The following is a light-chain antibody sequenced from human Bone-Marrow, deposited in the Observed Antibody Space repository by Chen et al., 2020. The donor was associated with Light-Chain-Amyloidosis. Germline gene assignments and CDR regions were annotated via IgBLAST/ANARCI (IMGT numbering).Light chain of an antibody. V-gene: IGKV4-1*01. CDR1: QSVLYSSNNKNY. Sequence: DIVMTQSPDSLAVSLGERGTINCKSSQSVLYSSNNKNYLAWYQQKPGQPPKLLIYWASTRESGVPDRFSGSESGTDFTLTISSLQAEDVAVYYCQQYYSTPLTFGQGTKVEIK. CDR3: QQYYSTPLT. J-gene: IGKJ1*01. CDR2: WAS.